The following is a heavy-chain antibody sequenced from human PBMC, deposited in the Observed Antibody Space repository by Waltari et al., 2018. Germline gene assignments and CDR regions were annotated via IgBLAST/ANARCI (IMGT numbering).Heavy chain of an antibody. J-gene: IGHJ4*02. CDR2: ISSDGSNK. Sequence: QVQLVESGGGVVQPGRSLRLSCAVSGFIFSNYAMHWVRQAPGKGLEWVEVISSDGSNKYYADSVKGRFTISRDNSKNTLYLQMHSLRAEDTAVFYCARVLAGLADHIDYWGQGTLVTVTS. D-gene: IGHD6-13*01. CDR3: ARVLAGLADHIDY. CDR1: GFIFSNYA. V-gene: IGHV3-30*01.